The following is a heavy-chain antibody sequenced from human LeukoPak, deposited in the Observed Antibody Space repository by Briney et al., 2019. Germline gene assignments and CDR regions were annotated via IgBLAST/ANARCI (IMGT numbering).Heavy chain of an antibody. V-gene: IGHV3-23*01. Sequence: GGSLRLSRAASGFTFSSYAMSWVRQAPGKGLEWVSAISGSGGSTYYADSVKGRFTISRDNSKNTLYLQMNSLRAEDTAVYYCAKVGRELWLFYAFDIWGQGTMVTVSS. D-gene: IGHD3-10*01. CDR3: AKVGRELWLFYAFDI. CDR1: GFTFSSYA. J-gene: IGHJ3*02. CDR2: ISGSGGST.